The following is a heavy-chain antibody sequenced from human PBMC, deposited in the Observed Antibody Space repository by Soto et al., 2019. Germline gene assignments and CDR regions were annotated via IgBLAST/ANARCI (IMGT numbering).Heavy chain of an antibody. Sequence: EVQLVESGGGLVKPGGSLRLSCAASGFTFSSYSMNWVRQAPGKGLEWVSSISSSSSYIYYADSVKGRFTISRDNAKNSLYLQMNSLRAEDTAVYYCARDGGNEGAFDIWGQGTMVTVSS. CDR3: ARDGGNEGAFDI. D-gene: IGHD2-15*01. J-gene: IGHJ3*02. CDR1: GFTFSSYS. V-gene: IGHV3-21*01. CDR2: ISSSSSYI.